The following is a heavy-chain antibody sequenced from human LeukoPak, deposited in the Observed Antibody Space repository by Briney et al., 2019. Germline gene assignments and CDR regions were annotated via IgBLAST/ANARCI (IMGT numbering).Heavy chain of an antibody. Sequence: PGGSLRLSCAASGFIFSSYEMNWVRQAPGKGLEWVSYISSSGSTKYYADSVKGRITISRDNAKKSMYLQMNSLRAEDTAVYYCARAFGSGSYSFWGQGTLVSVSS. CDR3: ARAFGSGSYSF. D-gene: IGHD3-10*01. V-gene: IGHV3-48*03. J-gene: IGHJ4*02. CDR1: GFIFSSYE. CDR2: ISSSGSTK.